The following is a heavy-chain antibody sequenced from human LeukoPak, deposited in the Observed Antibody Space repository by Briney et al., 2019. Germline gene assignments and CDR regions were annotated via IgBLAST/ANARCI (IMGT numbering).Heavy chain of an antibody. D-gene: IGHD6-19*01. CDR3: ARRAGTDYYDGMDV. J-gene: IGHJ6*02. CDR2: IYSGDSDT. V-gene: IGHV5-51*01. Sequence: GESLKISWNSSGYSFSSYWIDWVRQMPGKGLEWMGIIYSGDSDTRYGPYFQGQVTISADKYISTAYLQWSSLKASDTAMYYCARRAGTDYYDGMDVWGQGTTVTVSS. CDR1: GYSFSSYW.